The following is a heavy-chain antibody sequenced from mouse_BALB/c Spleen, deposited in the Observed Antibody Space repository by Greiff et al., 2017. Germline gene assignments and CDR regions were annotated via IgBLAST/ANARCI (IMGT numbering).Heavy chain of an antibody. CDR2: IDPANGNT. Sequence: VHVKQSGAELVKPGASVKLSCTASGFNIKDTYMHWVKQRPEQGLEWIGRIDPANGNTKYDPKFQGKATITADTSSNTAYLQLSSLTSEDTAVYYCARGQYGLDYWGQGTTLTVSS. J-gene: IGHJ2*01. V-gene: IGHV14-3*02. D-gene: IGHD1-1*02. CDR3: ARGQYGLDY. CDR1: GFNIKDTY.